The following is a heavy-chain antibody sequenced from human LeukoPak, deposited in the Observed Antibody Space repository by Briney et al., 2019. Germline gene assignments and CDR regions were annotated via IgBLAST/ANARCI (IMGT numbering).Heavy chain of an antibody. CDR2: ISGSGGST. V-gene: IGHV3-23*01. Sequence: QAGGSLRLSCAASGFTFSSYAISWVRQAPGKGLEWVSAISGSGGSTYYADSVKGRFTISRDNSKNTLYLQMNSLRAEDTAVYYCAKDTDSSWYPGLGAFDIWGQGTMVTVSS. J-gene: IGHJ3*02. CDR3: AKDTDSSWYPGLGAFDI. CDR1: GFTFSSYA. D-gene: IGHD6-13*01.